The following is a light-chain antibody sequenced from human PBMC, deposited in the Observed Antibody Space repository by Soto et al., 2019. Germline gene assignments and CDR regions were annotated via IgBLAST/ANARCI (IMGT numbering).Light chain of an antibody. CDR1: SSDVGGYNY. V-gene: IGLV2-14*01. Sequence: QSVLTQPASVSGSPGQSITISCTGTSSDVGGYNYVSWYQQHPGKAPKLMIYDVSNRPSGVSSRFSGSKSGNTASLTISGLQGEDEADYYCCSYTSSSNQVFGGGAQLTVL. CDR3: CSYTSSSNQV. J-gene: IGLJ2*01. CDR2: DVS.